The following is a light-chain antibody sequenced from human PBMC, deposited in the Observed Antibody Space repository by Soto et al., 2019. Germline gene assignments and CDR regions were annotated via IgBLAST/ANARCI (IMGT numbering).Light chain of an antibody. J-gene: IGKJ1*01. V-gene: IGKV3-20*01. CDR3: QHYDTSLWT. CDR2: GAS. CDR1: QSVSSSF. Sequence: EIMLTQSPGTLSLSPGERATLSCRASQSVSSSFLAWYQQKPGQAPRLLIYGASIRATGIPDRFSGSGSGTDFTLTISRLEPEDSAMYFCQHYDTSLWTFGQGTKVEIK.